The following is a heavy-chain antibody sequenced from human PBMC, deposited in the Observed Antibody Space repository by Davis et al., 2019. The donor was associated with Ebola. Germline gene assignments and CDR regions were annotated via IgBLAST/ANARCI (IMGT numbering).Heavy chain of an antibody. CDR2: INPNSGGT. Sequence: ASVKVSCKASGYTFTGYYLHWVRQAPGQGLEWMGWINPNSGGTKYAQKFQGRVTMTRDTSISTAYMELSRLRSEDTAVYYCAAYDYSSGLGMDVWGQGTTATVSS. J-gene: IGHJ6*02. CDR3: AAYDYSSGLGMDV. CDR1: GYTFTGYY. V-gene: IGHV1-2*02. D-gene: IGHD4-11*01.